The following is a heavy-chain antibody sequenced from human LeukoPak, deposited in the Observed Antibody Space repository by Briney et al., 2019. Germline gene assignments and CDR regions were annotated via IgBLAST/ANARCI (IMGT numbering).Heavy chain of an antibody. D-gene: IGHD1-1*01. CDR1: GFTFRDYD. J-gene: IGHJ4*02. CDR2: IGTAGDT. CDR3: ARVAKERVGGVYYFDY. V-gene: IGHV3-13*01. Sequence: LSGGSLRLSCAASGFTFRDYDMHWVRQATGKGLEWVSAIGTAGDTYYTGSVKGRFTISRENAKNSLYLQMNSLRAGDTAVYYCARVAKERVGGVYYFDYLGQGTLVTVSS.